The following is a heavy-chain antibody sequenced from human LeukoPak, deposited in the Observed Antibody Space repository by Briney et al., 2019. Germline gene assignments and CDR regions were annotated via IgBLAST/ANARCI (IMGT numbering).Heavy chain of an antibody. V-gene: IGHV3-74*01. CDR3: ARDSQDSSGYYYEGDAFDI. CDR2: INSDGSST. D-gene: IGHD3-22*01. J-gene: IGHJ3*02. Sequence: GGSLRLSCAASGFTFSSRDWMTWVRQAPGKGLVWVSRINSDGSSTSYADSVKGRFAIFRDNAKNTLYLQMNRLRAEDTAVYYCARDSQDSSGYYYEGDAFDIWGQGTMVTVSS. CDR1: GFTFSSRDW.